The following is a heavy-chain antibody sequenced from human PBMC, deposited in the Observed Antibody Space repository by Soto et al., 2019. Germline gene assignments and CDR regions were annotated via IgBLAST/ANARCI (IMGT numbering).Heavy chain of an antibody. V-gene: IGHV3-30-3*01. CDR2: ISYDGSNK. CDR3: ARNYDSSGDYRDY. Sequence: LRLSCAASGFTFSRYTIHWVRQAPGKGLEWVAVISYDGSNKYYADSVKGRFTISRDNSKNTLYLQMNSLRVEDTAVYYCARNYDSSGDYRDYWGQGTLVTVSS. D-gene: IGHD3-22*01. J-gene: IGHJ4*02. CDR1: GFTFSRYT.